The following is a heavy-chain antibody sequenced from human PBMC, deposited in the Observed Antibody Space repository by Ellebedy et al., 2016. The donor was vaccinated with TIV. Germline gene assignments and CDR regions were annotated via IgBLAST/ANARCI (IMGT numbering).Heavy chain of an antibody. V-gene: IGHV4-34*01. CDR3: ARGRGYDFWSGYYRSMVYAFDI. D-gene: IGHD3-3*01. Sequence: SETLSLXCAVYGGSFSGYYWSWIRQPPGKGLEWIGEINHSGSTNYNPSLKSRVTISVDTSKNQFSLKLSSVTAADTAVYYCARGRGYDFWSGYYRSMVYAFDIWGQGTMVTVSS. CDR1: GGSFSGYY. J-gene: IGHJ3*02. CDR2: INHSGST.